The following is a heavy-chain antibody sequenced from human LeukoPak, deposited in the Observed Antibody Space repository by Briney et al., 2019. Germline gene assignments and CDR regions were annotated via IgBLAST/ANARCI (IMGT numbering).Heavy chain of an antibody. V-gene: IGHV4-59*10. D-gene: IGHD2-2*01. CDR1: GGSFSGYY. Sequence: SETLSLTCAVYGGSFSGYYWSWIRQPAGKGLEWIGRIYTSGSTNYNPSLKSRVTMSVDTSKNQFSLKLSSVTAADTAVYYCATSASIVVVPAAMFAFDIWGQGTMVTVSS. CDR3: ATSASIVVVPAAMFAFDI. CDR2: IYTSGST. J-gene: IGHJ3*02.